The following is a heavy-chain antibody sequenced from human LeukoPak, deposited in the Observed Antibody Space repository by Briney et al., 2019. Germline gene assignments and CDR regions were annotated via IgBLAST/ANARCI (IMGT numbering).Heavy chain of an antibody. CDR1: GFTVSSNY. J-gene: IGHJ4*02. D-gene: IGHD3-10*01. Sequence: GGSLRLSCAASGFTVSSNYMSWVRQAPGKGLEWVSVIYSGGSTYYSDSVKGRFTISRDNSKTKVYPPMNRLSGEDTAVYYCARARGWGGPLDYWGQGTLVTVSS. CDR3: ARARGWGGPLDY. V-gene: IGHV3-66*01. CDR2: IYSGGST.